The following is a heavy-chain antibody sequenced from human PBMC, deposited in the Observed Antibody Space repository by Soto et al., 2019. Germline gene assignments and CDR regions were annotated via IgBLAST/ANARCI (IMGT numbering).Heavy chain of an antibody. D-gene: IGHD6-19*01. CDR1: GFTFSDYA. V-gene: IGHV3-30*18. Sequence: VQLVESGGGVVQPGRSLRLSCAASGFTFSDYAMQWVRQAPGKGLEWVAVVSHDGRNTNYADSVQGRFTFSRDSSKNTVSLEITSLIAEDTAVDYCAKRGRQWLVTSDFNYWGQGALVTVSS. J-gene: IGHJ4*02. CDR3: AKRGRQWLVTSDFNY. CDR2: VSHDGRNT.